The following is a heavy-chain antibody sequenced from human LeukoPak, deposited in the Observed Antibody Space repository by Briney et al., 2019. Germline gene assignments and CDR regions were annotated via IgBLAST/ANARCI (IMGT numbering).Heavy chain of an antibody. D-gene: IGHD5-18*01. CDR2: ISGGGGT. Sequence: GGSLRLSCAASGFTFSSYAMNWVRQAPGKGLEWVSAISGGGGTYYADSVKGRFTISRDNSNNTLYLQMNSLRAEDTAVYYCAKVAAYTHGPIDYWGQGTLVTVSS. CDR3: AKVAAYTHGPIDY. V-gene: IGHV3-23*01. CDR1: GFTFSSYA. J-gene: IGHJ4*02.